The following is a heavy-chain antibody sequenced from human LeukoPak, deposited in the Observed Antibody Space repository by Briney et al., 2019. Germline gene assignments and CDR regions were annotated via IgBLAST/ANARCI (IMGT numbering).Heavy chain of an antibody. J-gene: IGHJ4*02. CDR2: IKTKIDGGAT. CDR1: GFTFSNTW. Sequence: PGGSLRLSCATSGFTFSNTWVNWVRQAPGKGLEWVGRIKTKIDGGATDYAAPVKGRFTISRDDSKNTLYLQTSSLKTEDTAVYYCTTDPGSYDIFTGYFKGGYFDHWGQGTLVTVSS. D-gene: IGHD3-9*01. V-gene: IGHV3-15*07. CDR3: TTDPGSYDIFTGYFKGGYFDH.